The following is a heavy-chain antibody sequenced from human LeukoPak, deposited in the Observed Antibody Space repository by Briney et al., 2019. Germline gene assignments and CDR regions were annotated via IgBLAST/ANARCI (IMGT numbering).Heavy chain of an antibody. CDR3: ARMADCGRSGYDALEI. D-gene: IGHD6-19*01. V-gene: IGHV4-34*01. CDR1: GGSFSGYY. J-gene: IGHJ3*02. CDR2: INHSGST. Sequence: SETLSLTCAVYGGSFSGYYWIWLRQPPGKGLEWFVEINHSGSTNYNPSLKSRVTISVDTSKNQFSLKLSAVTAADTAVYYCARMADCGRSGYDALEIWGRGTLVTVSS.